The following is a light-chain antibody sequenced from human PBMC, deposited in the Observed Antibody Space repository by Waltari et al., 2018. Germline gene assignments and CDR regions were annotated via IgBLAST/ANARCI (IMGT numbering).Light chain of an antibody. J-gene: IGKJ2*01. CDR3: QQYGSSPLT. CDR1: QSVSSNY. Sequence: EIVLTQSPGTLSLSPGERATLSSRASQSVSSNYLAWYQQKSGQSPRLLIYGASSRTTGIPDRFSGSGSVTDFTLTISRLEPEDFAVYYCQQYGSSPLTFGQGTKLEIK. V-gene: IGKV3-20*01. CDR2: GAS.